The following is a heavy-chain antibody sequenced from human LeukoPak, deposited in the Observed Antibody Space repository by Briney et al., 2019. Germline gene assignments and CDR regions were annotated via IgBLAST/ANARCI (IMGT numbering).Heavy chain of an antibody. Sequence: HPGRSLRLSCTASGFTFTSYAMHWVRQAPGKGLEWVAVISYDASNKYYADSVKGRFTISRDNSKNTLYLQMTSLRVEDTAEYYCAKTFYSGSGSELPHHWGQGTLVTVSS. CDR1: GFTFTSYA. CDR3: AKTFYSGSGSELPHH. J-gene: IGHJ1*01. CDR2: ISYDASNK. D-gene: IGHD3-10*01. V-gene: IGHV3-30*04.